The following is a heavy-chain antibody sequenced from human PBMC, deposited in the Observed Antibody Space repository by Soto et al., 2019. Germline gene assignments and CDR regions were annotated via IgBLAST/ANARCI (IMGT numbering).Heavy chain of an antibody. D-gene: IGHD3-22*01. J-gene: IGHJ6*02. CDR2: IIPIFDTA. CDR3: AGHSSGVPGYYYGMDV. CDR1: GGTFSSYA. V-gene: IGHV1-69*12. Sequence: QVQLVQSGAEVKKPGSSVKVSCKASGGTFSSYAISWVRQAPGQGLEWMGGIIPIFDTADYAQKFQGRVTITADESTNTAYMELSSLRSEDTAVYYCAGHSSGVPGYYYGMDVWGHGTTVTVSS.